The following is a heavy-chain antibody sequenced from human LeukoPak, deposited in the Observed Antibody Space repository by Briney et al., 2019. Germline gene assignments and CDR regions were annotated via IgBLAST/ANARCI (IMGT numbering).Heavy chain of an antibody. CDR1: GFTFSSYA. D-gene: IGHD6-19*01. V-gene: IGHV3-23*01. CDR3: AKGVSSGWLSFDY. J-gene: IGHJ4*02. CDR2: ISGSGGST. Sequence: GRSLRLSCAASGFTFSSYAMSWVRQAPGKGLEWVSAISGSGGSTYYADSVKGRFTISRDNSKNTLYLQMNSLRAEDTAVYYCAKGVSSGWLSFDYWGQGTLVTVSS.